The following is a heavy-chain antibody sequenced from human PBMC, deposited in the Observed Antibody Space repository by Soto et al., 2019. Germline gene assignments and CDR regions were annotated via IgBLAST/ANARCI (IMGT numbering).Heavy chain of an antibody. D-gene: IGHD3-10*01. V-gene: IGHV4-39*01. J-gene: IGHJ5*02. CDR2: IYYSGST. CDR3: ARQKGLLWFGELFINWFDP. Sequence: QLQLQESGPGLVKPSETLSLTCTVSGGSISSSSYYWGWIRQPPGKGLEWIGSIYYSGSTYYNPSLKSRVTISVDTSKNQFSLKLSSVTAADTAVYYCARQKGLLWFGELFINWFDPWGQGTLVTVSS. CDR1: GGSISSSSYY.